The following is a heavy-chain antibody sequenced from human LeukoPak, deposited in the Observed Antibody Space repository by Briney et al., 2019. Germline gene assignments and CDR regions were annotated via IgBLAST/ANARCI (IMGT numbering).Heavy chain of an antibody. D-gene: IGHD2-2*01. CDR1: GYTFTAYY. CDR2: PNPHSGGT. V-gene: IGHV1-2*02. CDR3: ARDSPSKVS. Sequence: ASVKVSCKASGYTFTAYYIHRVRQAPGQGLEWMGWPNPHSGGTNFAQKFQGRVTMTRDTSISTAYMEMSRLTFDDTAVYYCARDSPSKVSWGQGTLVTVSS. J-gene: IGHJ5*02.